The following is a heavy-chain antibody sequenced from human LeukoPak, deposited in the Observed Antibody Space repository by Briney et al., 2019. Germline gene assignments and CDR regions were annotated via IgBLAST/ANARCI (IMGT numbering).Heavy chain of an antibody. Sequence: APVKVSCTASGYTFTSYYMHWVRQAPGQGLEWMGIINPSGGSTSYAQKFQGRVTMTRDTSTSTVYMELSSLRSEDTAVYYCARLHTAMDTFDYWGQGTLVTVSS. D-gene: IGHD5-18*01. CDR3: ARLHTAMDTFDY. J-gene: IGHJ4*02. CDR2: INPSGGST. V-gene: IGHV1-46*01. CDR1: GYTFTSYY.